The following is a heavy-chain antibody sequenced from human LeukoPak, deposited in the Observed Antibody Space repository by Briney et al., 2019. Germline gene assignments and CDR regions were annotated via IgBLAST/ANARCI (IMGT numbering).Heavy chain of an antibody. J-gene: IGHJ2*01. Sequence: PSETLSLTCSVSGGSISSGSYFWNWIRQPAGKGLEWIGRIYTSGSTSYSPSLKSRVTISVDTSKNQFSLRLSSVTAADTAVYYCARFIWPSTYLDPWGRGTLVTVSS. CDR1: GGSISSGSYF. CDR3: ARFIWPSTYLDP. D-gene: IGHD3-16*01. CDR2: IYTSGST. V-gene: IGHV4-61*02.